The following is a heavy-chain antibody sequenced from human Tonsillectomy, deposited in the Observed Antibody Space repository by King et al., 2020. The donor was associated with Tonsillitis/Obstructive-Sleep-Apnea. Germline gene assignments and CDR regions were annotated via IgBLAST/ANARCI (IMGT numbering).Heavy chain of an antibody. CDR2: ISWDSYNI. D-gene: IGHD2-2*01. Sequence: DVQLVEFGGGLVQPGRSLRLSCAASGFTFDDYAMHWVRQAPGKGLEWVSGISWDSYNIGYADSVKGRFTISRDNTKNSLYLQMNSLRPEDAALYYCAKAPRPIVVVTVANRAQGLYSYMDVWGKGTTVTVSS. CDR1: GFTFDDYA. CDR3: AKAPRPIVVVTVANRAQGLYSYMDV. J-gene: IGHJ6*03. V-gene: IGHV3-9*01.